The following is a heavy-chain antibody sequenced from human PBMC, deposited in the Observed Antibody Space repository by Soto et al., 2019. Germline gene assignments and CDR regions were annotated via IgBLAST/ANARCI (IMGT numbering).Heavy chain of an antibody. D-gene: IGHD3-10*01. Sequence: QVQLQESGPGLVKPSETMSLSCTVSGGCISSYYWSWCRQSPGKRMEWIGYVHHSWGSSYNPSLQSRVAISLDTSKSQFSLKVTSVTVTDTAVYYCARQGFGPLHGLVDVWGQGTTVTVSS. CDR3: ARQGFGPLHGLVDV. V-gene: IGHV4-59*08. J-gene: IGHJ6*02. CDR2: VHHSWGS. CDR1: GGCISSYY.